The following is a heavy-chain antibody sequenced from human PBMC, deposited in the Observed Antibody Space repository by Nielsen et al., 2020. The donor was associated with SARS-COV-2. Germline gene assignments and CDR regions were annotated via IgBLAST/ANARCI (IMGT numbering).Heavy chain of an antibody. D-gene: IGHD3-9*01. V-gene: IGHV1-18*01. CDR1: GYTFTSYD. CDR3: ARTNDILTGYDY. CDR2: MNPNSGNT. Sequence: ASVNVSCKASGYTFTSYDINWVRQATGQGLEWMGWMNPNSGNTNYAQKLQGRVTMTTDTSTSTAYMELRSLRSDDTAVYYCARTNDILTGYDYWGQGTLVTVSS. J-gene: IGHJ4*02.